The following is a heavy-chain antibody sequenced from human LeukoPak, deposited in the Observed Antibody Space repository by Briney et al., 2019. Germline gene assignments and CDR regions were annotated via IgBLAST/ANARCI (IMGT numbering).Heavy chain of an antibody. J-gene: IGHJ4*02. D-gene: IGHD6-13*01. CDR3: ARDGTASSDFPV. Sequence: GASVKVSCKASGGTFSSYAISWVRQAPGQGLEWMGGIIPIFGTANYAQKFQGRVTITADESTSTAYMELSSLRSEDTAVYYCARDGTASSDFPVWGQGTLVTVSS. V-gene: IGHV1-69*13. CDR2: IIPIFGTA. CDR1: GGTFSSYA.